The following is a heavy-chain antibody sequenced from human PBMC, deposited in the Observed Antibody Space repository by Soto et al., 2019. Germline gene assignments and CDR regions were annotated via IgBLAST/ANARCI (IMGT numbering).Heavy chain of an antibody. CDR3: ATSLSTISARPDY. Sequence: QVQLVQSGAEVQKPGASVKVSCKASGYTVTGYFMHWVRQAPGQGLEWMGWINRNSGGTNYAQTFQGRVTMTRDTSISTAYMELSRLTSDDTAVYYCATSLSTISARPDYWGQGTLVTVSS. V-gene: IGHV1-2*02. D-gene: IGHD6-6*01. J-gene: IGHJ4*02. CDR1: GYTVTGYF. CDR2: INRNSGGT.